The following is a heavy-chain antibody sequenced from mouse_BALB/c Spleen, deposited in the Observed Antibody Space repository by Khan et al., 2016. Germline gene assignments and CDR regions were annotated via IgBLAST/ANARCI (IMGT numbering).Heavy chain of an antibody. J-gene: IGHJ2*01. Sequence: QIQLVQSGPELKKPGETVKISCKASGYTFTDYSMHWVKQAPGKGLKWMGWINTETGEPTYVDDFKGRFAFSLETSARTAYLQINNLKNEDTATYFCARSYKYYFDYWGQGTTLTVSS. CDR2: INTETGEP. D-gene: IGHD1-3*01. CDR3: ARSYKYYFDY. V-gene: IGHV9-2-1*01. CDR1: GYTFTDYS.